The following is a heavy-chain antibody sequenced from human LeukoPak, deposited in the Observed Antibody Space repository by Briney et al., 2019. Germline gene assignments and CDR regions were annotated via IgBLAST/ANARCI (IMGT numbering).Heavy chain of an antibody. CDR1: GGSISSSNW. CDR3: ATAWWGGYNSEVAFDI. Sequence: PSETLSLTCAVSGGSISSSNWWSWVRQPPGKGLEWIGEINHSGSTNYNPSLKSRVTISVDTSKNQFSLKLSSVTAADTAVYYCATAWWGGYNSEVAFDIWGRGTMVTVSS. J-gene: IGHJ3*02. CDR2: INHSGST. D-gene: IGHD5-24*01. V-gene: IGHV4-4*02.